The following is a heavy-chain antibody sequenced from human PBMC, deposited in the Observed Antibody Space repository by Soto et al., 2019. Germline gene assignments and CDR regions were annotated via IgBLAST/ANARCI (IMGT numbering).Heavy chain of an antibody. CDR1: ESTFTNYW. CDR3: ARHLIFDKGWPRFFDY. V-gene: IGHV5-51*01. CDR2: INPGNSDA. J-gene: IGHJ4*02. D-gene: IGHD3-3*01. Sequence: PGESLKISCKGSESTFTNYWIGWARQMPGKGLEWMGIINPGNSDARYSPYFQGQVTISADKSINTAYLQWSSLKASDTAMYYCARHLIFDKGWPRFFDYYGQGTLVTVS.